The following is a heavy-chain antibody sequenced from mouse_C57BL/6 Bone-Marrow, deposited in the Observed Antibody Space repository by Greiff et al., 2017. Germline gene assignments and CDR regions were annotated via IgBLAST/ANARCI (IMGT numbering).Heavy chain of an antibody. CDR2: ISNLAYSI. D-gene: IGHD3-3*01. CDR1: GFTFSDYG. J-gene: IGHJ2*01. Sequence: EVKLVESGGGLVQPGGSLKLSCAASGFTFSDYGMAWVRQAPRTGPEWVAFISNLAYSIYYADTVTGRFTLSIENAKNTLYLEMSSLRSEDTAMYYCARGGTGYFDYWGQGTTLTVSS. V-gene: IGHV5-15*04. CDR3: ARGGTGYFDY.